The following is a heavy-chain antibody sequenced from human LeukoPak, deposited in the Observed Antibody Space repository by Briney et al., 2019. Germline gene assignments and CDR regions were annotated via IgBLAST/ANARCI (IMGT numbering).Heavy chain of an antibody. CDR1: GFTFRDYH. Sequence: PGGSLRLSCAASGFTFRDYHMSWIRQAPGKGLEWVAYIVGSSSYTNYADSVKGRFTISRDNGENSLYLQMNSLRAEDTAVYYCARRNIAAAALDYWGQGTLVTVSS. CDR3: ARRNIAAAALDY. CDR2: IVGSSSYT. D-gene: IGHD6-13*01. V-gene: IGHV3-11*03. J-gene: IGHJ4*02.